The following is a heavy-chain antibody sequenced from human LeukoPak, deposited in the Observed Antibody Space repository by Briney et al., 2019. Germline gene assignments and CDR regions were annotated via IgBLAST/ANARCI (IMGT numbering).Heavy chain of an antibody. CDR1: GGSVSSGSYY. CDR3: ARERTPGSGLDY. Sequence: PSETLSLTCTVSGGSVSSGSYYWSWIRQPPGKGLGWIGYIYYSGSTNGSTNYNPSLKSRVTMSIDTSKNQFSLKLSSVTAADTAVYYCARERTPGSGLDYWGQGTLVTVSS. V-gene: IGHV4-61*01. D-gene: IGHD2-15*01. J-gene: IGHJ4*02. CDR2: IYYSGSTNGST.